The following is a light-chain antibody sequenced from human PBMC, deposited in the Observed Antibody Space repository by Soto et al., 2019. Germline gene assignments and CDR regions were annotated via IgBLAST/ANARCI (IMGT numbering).Light chain of an antibody. V-gene: IGKV3-15*01. J-gene: IGKJ1*01. Sequence: VLTQSPATLSLSPGERATLSCRASLNVNSYLAWYQQKPGQAPRLLIYGASTRATGIPARFSGSGSGTEFTLIISSLQSEDSAVYYRQQYNSWLWTFGQGTKVDIK. CDR1: LNVNSY. CDR3: QQYNSWLWT. CDR2: GAS.